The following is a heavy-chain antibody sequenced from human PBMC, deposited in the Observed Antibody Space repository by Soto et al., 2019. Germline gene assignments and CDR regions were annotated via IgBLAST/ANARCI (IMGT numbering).Heavy chain of an antibody. V-gene: IGHV3-21*01. Sequence: EVQLVESGGGLVKPGGSLRLSCAPSGFTFSSYSMNWVRQAPGKGLEWVSSISSSSSYIYYADSVKGRFTISRDNAKNSLYLQMNSLRAEDTAVYYCARDGGYCSGGSCYRSFDYWGQGTLVTVSS. CDR1: GFTFSSYS. J-gene: IGHJ4*02. CDR3: ARDGGYCSGGSCYRSFDY. CDR2: ISSSSSYI. D-gene: IGHD2-15*01.